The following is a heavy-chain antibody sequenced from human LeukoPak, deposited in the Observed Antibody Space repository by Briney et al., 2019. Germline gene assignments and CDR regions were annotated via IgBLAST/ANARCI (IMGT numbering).Heavy chain of an antibody. CDR2: ISFNGNNM. CDR1: GFTFSSYG. J-gene: IGHJ4*02. D-gene: IGHD2-2*02. V-gene: IGHV3-30*18. Sequence: SGGSLRLTCAASGFTFSSYGMHWVRQAPGKGLEWVAFISFNGNNMYYADSVKGRFTISRDNSKNTLSLQMNSLRADGTAVYYRAKVPAAIWWDFDYWGQGTLVTVSS. CDR3: AKVPAAIWWDFDY.